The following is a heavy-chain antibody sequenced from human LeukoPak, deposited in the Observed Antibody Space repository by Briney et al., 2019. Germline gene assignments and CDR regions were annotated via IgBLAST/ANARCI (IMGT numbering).Heavy chain of an antibody. CDR2: INPNSGGT. Sequence: ASVKVFCRASGYTFTGYYMHWVRQAPGQGLEWMGWINPNSGGTNYAQKFQGWVTMTRDTSISTAYMELSRLRSDDTAVYYCARGSGVIEYSSSWYEYQDLDYWGQGTLVTVSS. CDR1: GYTFTGYY. V-gene: IGHV1-2*04. CDR3: ARGSGVIEYSSSWYEYQDLDY. J-gene: IGHJ4*02. D-gene: IGHD6-13*01.